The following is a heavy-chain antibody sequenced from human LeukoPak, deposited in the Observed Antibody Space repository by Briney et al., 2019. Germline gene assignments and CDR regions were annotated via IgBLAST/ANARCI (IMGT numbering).Heavy chain of an antibody. CDR3: ARAKSYSSGWYSSSSGWFDP. V-gene: IGHV4-61*08. D-gene: IGHD6-19*01. J-gene: IGHJ5*02. CDR2: IYYSGST. CDR1: GGSISSGGYY. Sequence: SETLSLTCTVSGGSISSGGYYWSWIRQHTGKGLEWIGYIYYSGSTYYNPSLKSRVTISVDTSKNQFSLKLSSVTAADTAVYYCARAKSYSSGWYSSSSGWFDPWGQGTLVTVSS.